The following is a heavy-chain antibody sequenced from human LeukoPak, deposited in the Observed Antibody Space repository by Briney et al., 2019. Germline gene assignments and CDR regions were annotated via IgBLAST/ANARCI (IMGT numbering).Heavy chain of an antibody. CDR2: VHFSGKT. CDR3: AKDRIFELWFGESSPYYFDS. J-gene: IGHJ4*02. CDR1: GGPIINSAYY. D-gene: IGHD3-10*01. V-gene: IGHV4-39*02. Sequence: PSETLSLTCTVSGGPIINSAYYWGWVRQPPGKGLEWIGGVHFSGKTYYNPSLKSRVTMSIDTSKNNFSLKLRSVTAADTAVYYCAKDRIFELWFGESSPYYFDSWGQGTLVTVSS.